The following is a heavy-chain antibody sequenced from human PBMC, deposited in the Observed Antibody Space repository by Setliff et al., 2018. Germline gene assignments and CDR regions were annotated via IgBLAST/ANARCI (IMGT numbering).Heavy chain of an antibody. Sequence: GASVKVSCKASGYTFTSYGISWVRQAPGQGLDWMGWISAYNGNTNYPQWLQDRVTMTIDTSATTVYMELQSLRSDDTAVYYCVRSSAPQVVLAADFDFWGQGTPVTVSS. CDR2: ISAYNGNT. D-gene: IGHD6-19*01. J-gene: IGHJ4*02. V-gene: IGHV1-18*01. CDR1: GYTFTSYG. CDR3: VRSSAPQVVLAADFDF.